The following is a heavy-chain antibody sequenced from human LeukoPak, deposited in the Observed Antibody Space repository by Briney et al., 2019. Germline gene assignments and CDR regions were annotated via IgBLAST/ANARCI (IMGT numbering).Heavy chain of an antibody. Sequence: QPGGSLRLSCAASGFTFSSYDMHWVRQATGKGLEWVSAIGTAGDTYYPGSVKGRFTISRGNAKNSLYLQMNSLRAGDTAVYYCARARDGYKIDYWGQGTLVTVSS. V-gene: IGHV3-13*01. CDR2: IGTAGDT. CDR3: ARARDGYKIDY. J-gene: IGHJ4*02. D-gene: IGHD5-24*01. CDR1: GFTFSSYD.